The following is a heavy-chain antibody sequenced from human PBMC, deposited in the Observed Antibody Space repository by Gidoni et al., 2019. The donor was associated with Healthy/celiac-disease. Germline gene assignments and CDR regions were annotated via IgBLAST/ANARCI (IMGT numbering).Heavy chain of an antibody. Sequence: QVQLVESGGGVVQPGRSLRLSCAASGFTFSSYGMHWVRQAPGKGLEWVAVIWYDGSNTYYADSVKSRFTISRDNSKNTLYLQMNSLRAEDTAVYYCARAGRDGYNLDYWGQGTLVTVSS. CDR3: ARAGRDGYNLDY. D-gene: IGHD5-12*01. J-gene: IGHJ4*02. CDR2: IWYDGSNT. V-gene: IGHV3-33*01. CDR1: GFTFSSYG.